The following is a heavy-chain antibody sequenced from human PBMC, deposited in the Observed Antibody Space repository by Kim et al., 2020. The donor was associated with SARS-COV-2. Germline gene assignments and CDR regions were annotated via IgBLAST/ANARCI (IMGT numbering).Heavy chain of an antibody. CDR2: INASGRSA. Sequence: ASVKVSCKASGYTFTSYHMDWVRQAPGQGLEWMGFINASGRSASYPQKFQGRVTMTRDTSTSTVYMELSSLRSEDTAVYYCAREGPNTYYFDYWGQGTLVTVSS. V-gene: IGHV1-46*01. J-gene: IGHJ4*02. CDR1: GYTFTSYH. CDR3: AREGPNTYYFDY. D-gene: IGHD3-16*01.